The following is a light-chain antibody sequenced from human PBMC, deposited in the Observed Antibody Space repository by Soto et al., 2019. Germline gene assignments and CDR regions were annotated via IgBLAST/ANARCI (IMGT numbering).Light chain of an antibody. V-gene: IGKV3-15*01. J-gene: IGKJ5*01. Sequence: EIEITQSPATLSVSAGESPALSGMSSQDISSYLAWYQQTPGQPPRLLMYGASLRAPGIPARFSGSGSGTEFTLTISSLQSEDFAVYYCQQYSNWPPITFGQGTRLEIK. CDR2: GAS. CDR3: QQYSNWPPIT. CDR1: QDISSY.